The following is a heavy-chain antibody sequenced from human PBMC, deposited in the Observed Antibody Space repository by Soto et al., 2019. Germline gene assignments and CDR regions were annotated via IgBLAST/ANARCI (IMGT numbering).Heavy chain of an antibody. J-gene: IGHJ6*03. CDR2: LTVTGDSA. Sequence: EVQLLESGGGLVQPWGSLRLSCAASGFRLSDSAVSWVRQAPGKGLAGVSSLTVTGDSAFYSDSVKGRFTISRDISKSTLYLQMNSLRAEDTAVYYCAKNGCSYPACYPYYYYVDVWVRGTTVTVSS. CDR3: AKNGCSYPACYPYYYYVDV. V-gene: IGHV3-23*01. CDR1: GFRLSDSA. D-gene: IGHD2-15*01.